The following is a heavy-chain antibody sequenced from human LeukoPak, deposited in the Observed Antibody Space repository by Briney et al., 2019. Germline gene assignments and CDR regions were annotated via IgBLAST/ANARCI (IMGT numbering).Heavy chain of an antibody. CDR1: GFTFSSYW. Sequence: GGSLRLSCAAPGFTFSSYWMHWVRQAPGKGLVWVSRINSDGSSTSYADSVKGRFTISRDNAKNTLYLQMNSLRAEDTAVYYCARDSSGYKYYFDYWGQGTLVTVSS. V-gene: IGHV3-74*01. J-gene: IGHJ4*02. CDR2: INSDGSST. D-gene: IGHD3-22*01. CDR3: ARDSSGYKYYFDY.